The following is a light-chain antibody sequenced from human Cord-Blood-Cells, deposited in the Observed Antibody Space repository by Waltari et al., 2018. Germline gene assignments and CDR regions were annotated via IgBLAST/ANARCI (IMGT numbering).Light chain of an antibody. Sequence: QSALTQPPSASGSPGQSVTISCTGTSSDVGGYNYVSWYQQHPGKAPKLMISEVSKRPSGVPDRFSCSKSGNTASLTVSGLQAEDEADYYCSSYAGSNNVVFGGGTKLTVL. V-gene: IGLV2-8*01. CDR3: SSYAGSNNVV. J-gene: IGLJ2*01. CDR2: EVS. CDR1: SSDVGGYNY.